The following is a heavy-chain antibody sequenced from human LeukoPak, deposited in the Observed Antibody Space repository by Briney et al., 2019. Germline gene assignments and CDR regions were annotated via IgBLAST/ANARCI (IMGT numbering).Heavy chain of an antibody. J-gene: IGHJ5*02. Sequence: GGSLRLSCVASGYTFSNYAMSWVRQAPGKGLELVSGIYGSDDKTVYGDAVKGRFTISRDNSKNTLYLQMNSLRADDTAVYYCAKTQGYYDAWGQGALVTVSS. D-gene: IGHD2-15*01. CDR1: GYTFSNYA. CDR3: AKTQGYYDA. CDR2: IYGSDDKT. V-gene: IGHV3-23*01.